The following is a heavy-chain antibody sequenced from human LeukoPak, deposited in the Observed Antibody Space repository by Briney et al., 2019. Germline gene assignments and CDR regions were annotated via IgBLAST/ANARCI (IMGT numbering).Heavy chain of an antibody. CDR1: GASISSGDYY. Sequence: PSQTLSLTCTVSGASISSGDYYWSWIRQSPGKGLEWIGYIYYSGSTSYNPSLKSRVTISVDTSKNQFSLKLTSVTAADTAVYYCARGPNYVWGSYRYFDYWGQVTLVPVSS. D-gene: IGHD3-16*02. CDR3: ARGPNYVWGSYRYFDY. CDR2: IYYSGST. J-gene: IGHJ4*02. V-gene: IGHV4-30-4*01.